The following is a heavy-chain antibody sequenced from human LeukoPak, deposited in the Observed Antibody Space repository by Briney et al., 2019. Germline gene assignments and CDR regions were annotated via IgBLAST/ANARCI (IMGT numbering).Heavy chain of an antibody. Sequence: GGSLRLSCAVSGFTFRTYWMHWVRQVPGEGLVWVSRINEDGSITNYADSVKGRFSISRDNAKNTLYLQMNNLRAEDTAVYYCGRDLGGRSGYWGQGTLVTFSS. J-gene: IGHJ4*02. CDR3: GRDLGGRSGY. CDR1: GFTFRTYW. D-gene: IGHD1-26*01. V-gene: IGHV3-74*01. CDR2: INEDGSIT.